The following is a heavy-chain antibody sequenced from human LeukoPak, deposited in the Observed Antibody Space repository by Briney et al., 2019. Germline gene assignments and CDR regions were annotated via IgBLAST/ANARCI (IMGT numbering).Heavy chain of an antibody. V-gene: IGHV4-4*07. J-gene: IGHJ6*03. CDR1: GGSISSHY. CDR3: ARDQRAYYHMAV. CDR2: IYISGDT. Sequence: PSETLSLTCTVSGGSISSHYWSWIRQPAGKGLEWIGRIYISGDTDYNPSLKSRVTMSVDTSKNQFFLKLSSVTAADTAVYYCARDQRAYYHMAVWGKGTTVTVSS.